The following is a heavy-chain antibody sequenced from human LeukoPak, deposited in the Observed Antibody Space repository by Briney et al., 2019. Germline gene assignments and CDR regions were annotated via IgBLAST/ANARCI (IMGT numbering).Heavy chain of an antibody. CDR1: GFTFSSYS. Sequence: PGGSLRLSCAASGFTFSSYSMNWVRQAPGKGLEWVSSISSSSSYIYYADSVKGRFTISRDNAKNSLYLQMNSLRAEDTAVYYCAREGKCSSTSCYEDYWGQGTLVTVSS. J-gene: IGHJ4*02. V-gene: IGHV3-21*01. D-gene: IGHD2-2*01. CDR3: AREGKCSSTSCYEDY. CDR2: ISSSSSYI.